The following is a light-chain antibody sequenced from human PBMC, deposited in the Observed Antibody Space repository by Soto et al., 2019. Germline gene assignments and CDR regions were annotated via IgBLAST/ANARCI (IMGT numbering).Light chain of an antibody. V-gene: IGKV1-5*01. CDR2: AAS. J-gene: IGKJ1*01. Sequence: DIQMTQSPSTLSGSVGDRVTITCRASQTISSWLAWYQQKPGKAPKLLIFAASSLQSGVPSRFSGSRSGPDFTLTISSLQPEDFATYYCQQYRTFGQGTKVDI. CDR3: QQYRT. CDR1: QTISSW.